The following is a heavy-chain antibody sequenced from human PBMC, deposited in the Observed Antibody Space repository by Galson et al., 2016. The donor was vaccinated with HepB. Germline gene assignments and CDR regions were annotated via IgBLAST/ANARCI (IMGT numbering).Heavy chain of an antibody. V-gene: IGHV2-70*01. J-gene: IGHJ5*02. CDR1: GFSLPTSGVC. D-gene: IGHD3-16*02. Sequence: PALVQPTQTLTLTCTFSGFSLPTSGVCVSWIRQPQGKALEWLALIDWDEGKYYSTSLKTRLTISKDTSKNQVVLTMTNMDPVDTATYYCARMLSSSNWFDPWGQGTLVTVSS. CDR3: ARMLSSSNWFDP. CDR2: IDWDEGK.